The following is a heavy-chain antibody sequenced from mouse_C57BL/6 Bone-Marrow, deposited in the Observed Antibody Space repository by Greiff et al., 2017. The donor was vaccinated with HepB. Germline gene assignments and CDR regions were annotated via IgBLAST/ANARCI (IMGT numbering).Heavy chain of an antibody. CDR2: IWGVGST. CDR3: ASNYGDAMDY. D-gene: IGHD1-1*01. V-gene: IGHV2-6*01. Sequence: QVQLQQSGPGLVAPSQSLSITCTVSGFSLTSYGVDWVRQSPGKGLEWLGVIWGVGSTNYNSALKSRLSIIKDNSKSQVFLKMNSLQTDDTAMYYCASNYGDAMDYWGQGTSVTVSS. J-gene: IGHJ4*01. CDR1: GFSLTSYG.